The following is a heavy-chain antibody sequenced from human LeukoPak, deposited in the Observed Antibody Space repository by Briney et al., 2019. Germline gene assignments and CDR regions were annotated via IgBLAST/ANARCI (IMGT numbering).Heavy chain of an antibody. V-gene: IGHV4-59*01. CDR1: GGSFSGYY. Sequence: PSETLSLTCAVYGGSFSGYYWSWIRQPPGKGLEWIGYISYSGRTNYNPSLKSRVTISVDTSKNQFSLRLSSVTAADTAVYYCARKTGDLYYFDYWGQGTLVTVSS. J-gene: IGHJ4*02. D-gene: IGHD7-27*01. CDR2: ISYSGRT. CDR3: ARKTGDLYYFDY.